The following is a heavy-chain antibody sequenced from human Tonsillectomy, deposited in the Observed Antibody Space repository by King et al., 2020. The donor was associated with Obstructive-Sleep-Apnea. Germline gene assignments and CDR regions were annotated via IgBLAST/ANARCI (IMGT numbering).Heavy chain of an antibody. J-gene: IGHJ6*02. Sequence: QLQESGPGLVKPSQTLSLTCAVSGSSITSGDYSWSWIRQPPGKGLEWIGYIYYTGSTYYNPSLKSRVTISLDTSKNQFSLKLNSVTAADTAVYYCARDQLFNYYYYGMDVWGQGTTVTVSS. D-gene: IGHD3-10*01. CDR3: ARDQLFNYYYYGMDV. CDR1: GSSITSGDYS. CDR2: IYYTGST. V-gene: IGHV4-30-4*07.